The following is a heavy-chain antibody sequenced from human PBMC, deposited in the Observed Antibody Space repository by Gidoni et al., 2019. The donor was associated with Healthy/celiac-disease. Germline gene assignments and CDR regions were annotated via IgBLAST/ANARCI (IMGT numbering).Heavy chain of an antibody. V-gene: IGHV4-39*01. D-gene: IGHD2-2*01. CDR2: IYYSGST. CDR3: ARGCSSTSCRRAFDI. Sequence: QLQLQESGPGLVKPSETLSLTCTVSGGSISSSSYYWGWIRQPPGKGLEWIGSIYYSGSTYYNPSLKSRVTISVDTSKNQFSLKLSSVTAADTAVYYCARGCSSTSCRRAFDIWGQGTMVTVSS. CDR1: GGSISSSSYY. J-gene: IGHJ3*02.